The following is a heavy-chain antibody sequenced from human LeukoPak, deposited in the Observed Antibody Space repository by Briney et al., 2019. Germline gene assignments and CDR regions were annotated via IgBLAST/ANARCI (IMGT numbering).Heavy chain of an antibody. V-gene: IGHV1-2*02. Sequence: ASVKVSCKASGYTFTGYYMHWVRQAPGQGLEWMGWINPNSGGTNYAQKFQGRVTMTRDTSTSTVYMELSSLRSEDTAVYYCARGSGSGNYYDAFNIWGQGTRVTVSS. CDR1: GYTFTGYY. CDR3: ARGSGSGNYYDAFNI. J-gene: IGHJ3*02. D-gene: IGHD3-10*01. CDR2: INPNSGGT.